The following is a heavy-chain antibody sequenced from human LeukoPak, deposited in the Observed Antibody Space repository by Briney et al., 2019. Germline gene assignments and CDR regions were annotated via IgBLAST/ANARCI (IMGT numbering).Heavy chain of an antibody. Sequence: SETLSLTCTVSGGSISSYYWSWIRQPPGKGLEWIGYIYYSGSTNYNPSLKSRVTISVDTSKNQFSLKLSSVTAADTAVYYCARGDTYYDFWSGYYPHSYFDYWGRGTLVTVSS. CDR2: IYYSGST. CDR3: ARGDTYYDFWSGYYPHSYFDY. V-gene: IGHV4-59*01. J-gene: IGHJ4*02. CDR1: GGSISSYY. D-gene: IGHD3-3*01.